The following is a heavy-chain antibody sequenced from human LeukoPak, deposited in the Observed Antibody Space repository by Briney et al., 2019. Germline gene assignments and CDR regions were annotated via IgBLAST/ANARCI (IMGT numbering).Heavy chain of an antibody. J-gene: IGHJ4*02. V-gene: IGHV3-30*02. Sequence: GGSLRLSCAASGFTFSSFGMHWVRQAPGKGLEWVAFIRYDGSNKYYADSVKGLFTISRDNSKNTLYLQMNSLRAEDTAVYYCAHYGDYCRWGQGTLVTVSS. D-gene: IGHD4-17*01. CDR1: GFTFSSFG. CDR2: IRYDGSNK. CDR3: AHYGDYCR.